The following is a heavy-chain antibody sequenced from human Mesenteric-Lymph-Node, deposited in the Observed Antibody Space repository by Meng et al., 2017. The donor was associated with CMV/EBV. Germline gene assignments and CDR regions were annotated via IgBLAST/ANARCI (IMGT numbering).Heavy chain of an antibody. V-gene: IGHV3-74*01. D-gene: IGHD3-3*01. CDR1: GFTFSSYW. CDR3: ARDVRVGTIFGVVTDYYYYGMDV. CDR2: INSDGSST. J-gene: IGHJ6*02. Sequence: GESLKISCAASGFTFSSYWMHWVRQAPGKGLVWVSRINSDGSSTSYADSVKGRFTISRDNSKNTLYLQMNSLRAEDTAVYYCARDVRVGTIFGVVTDYYYYGMDVWGQGTTVTVSS.